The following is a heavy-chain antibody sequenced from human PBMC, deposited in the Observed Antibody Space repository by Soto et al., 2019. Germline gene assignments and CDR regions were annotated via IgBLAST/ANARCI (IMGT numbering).Heavy chain of an antibody. CDR1: GFTFSSYS. D-gene: IGHD6-19*01. V-gene: IGHV3-21*01. Sequence: AGGSLRLSCAASGFTFSSYSMNWVRQAPGKGLEWVSSISSSSSYIYYADSVKGRFTISRDNAKNSLYLQMNSLRAEDTAVYYCARDLKQWLVQGYYYGMDVWGQGTTVTVSS. J-gene: IGHJ6*02. CDR2: ISSSSSYI. CDR3: ARDLKQWLVQGYYYGMDV.